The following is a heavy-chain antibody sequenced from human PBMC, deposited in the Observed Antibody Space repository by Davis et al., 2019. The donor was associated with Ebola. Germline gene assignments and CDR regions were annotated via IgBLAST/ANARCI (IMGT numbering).Heavy chain of an antibody. CDR2: IYPGDSDT. J-gene: IGHJ6*02. CDR3: ARGDGSSWPWYYYGMDV. Sequence: PGGSLRLSCKGSGYSFTSYWIGWVRQMPGKGLEWMGIIYPGDSDTRYSPSFQGQVTISADKSISTAYLQWSSLKASDTAMYYCARGDGSSWPWYYYGMDVWGQGTTVTVSS. D-gene: IGHD6-13*01. V-gene: IGHV5-51*01. CDR1: GYSFTSYW.